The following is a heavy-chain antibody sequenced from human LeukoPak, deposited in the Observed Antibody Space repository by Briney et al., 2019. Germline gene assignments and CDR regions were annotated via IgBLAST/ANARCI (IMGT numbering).Heavy chain of an antibody. CDR3: AKDDYVWGSYRLPFDY. Sequence: QPGGSLRLSCAASGFTFSSYGMHWVRQAPGKGLEWVAVISYDGSNKYYADSVKGRFTISRDNSKNTLYLQMNSLRAEDTAVYYCAKDDYVWGSYRLPFDYWGQGTLVTVSS. D-gene: IGHD3-16*02. CDR1: GFTFSSYG. CDR2: ISYDGSNK. V-gene: IGHV3-30*18. J-gene: IGHJ4*02.